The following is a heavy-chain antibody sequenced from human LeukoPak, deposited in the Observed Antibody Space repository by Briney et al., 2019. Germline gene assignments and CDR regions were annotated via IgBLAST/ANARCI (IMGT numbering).Heavy chain of an antibody. J-gene: IGHJ4*02. V-gene: IGHV4-61*01. CDR1: GGSVSSGSYY. D-gene: IGHD5-24*01. CDR3: AREPVEMATITFIDY. Sequence: SETLSLTCTVSGGSVSSGSYYWSWIRQPPGKGLEWIGYIYYSGSTNYNPSLKSRVTISVDTSKNQFSLKLSSVTAADTAEYYCAREPVEMATITFIDYWGQGTLVTVSS. CDR2: IYYSGST.